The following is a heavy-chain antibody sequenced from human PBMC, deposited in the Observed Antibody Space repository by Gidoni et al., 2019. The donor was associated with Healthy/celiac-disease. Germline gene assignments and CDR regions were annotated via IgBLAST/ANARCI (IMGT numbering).Heavy chain of an antibody. J-gene: IGHJ4*02. V-gene: IGHV4-30-4*01. CDR1: GGSISSGAYY. CDR2: IYYRGST. D-gene: IGHD2-15*01. CDR3: ARDLIYCSGGSCYSYYFDY. Sequence: QVQLQESGLGLVKPSQTLSLTCAVSGGSISSGAYYWSWIRQPPVQGLEWIEYIYYRGSTYYNPSLKSRVTISVDTSKNQFSLKRSSVAAADTAVYYCARDLIYCSGGSCYSYYFDYWGQGTLVTVSS.